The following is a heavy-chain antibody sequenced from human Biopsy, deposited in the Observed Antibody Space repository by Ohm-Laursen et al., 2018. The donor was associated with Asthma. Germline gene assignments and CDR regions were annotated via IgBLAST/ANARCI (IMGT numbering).Heavy chain of an antibody. D-gene: IGHD4-17*01. CDR3: APDFPKDYVIYNFQF. V-gene: IGHV1-24*01. Sequence: ASVKVSCKLSGYSLTDLSMHWVRQAPGQGLEWMGGHDHEEGGTVNARRFQGRVTMTEDTSTDTAYMELSSLSSDDTAVYYCAPDFPKDYVIYNFQFWGQGTLVTVSS. J-gene: IGHJ4*02. CDR1: GYSLTDLS. CDR2: HDHEEGGT.